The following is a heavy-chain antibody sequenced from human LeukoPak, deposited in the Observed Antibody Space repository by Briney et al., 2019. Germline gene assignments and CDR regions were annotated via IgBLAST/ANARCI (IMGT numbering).Heavy chain of an antibody. Sequence: GGSLRLSCAASGFTFSSYAMSWVRQAPGKGLEWVSAISGSGGSTYYADSVKGRFTISRDNSKNTLYLQMNSLRADDTAVYYCAKVRVVAPLARDAFDIWGQGTMVTVSS. J-gene: IGHJ3*02. V-gene: IGHV3-23*01. CDR3: AKVRVVAPLARDAFDI. CDR1: GFTFSSYA. CDR2: ISGSGGST. D-gene: IGHD3-22*01.